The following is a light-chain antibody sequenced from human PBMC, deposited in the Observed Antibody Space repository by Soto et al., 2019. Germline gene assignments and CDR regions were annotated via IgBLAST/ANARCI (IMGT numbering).Light chain of an antibody. Sequence: QSVLTQPPSVSGAPGQRVTISCTGDSSNIGAGYDVHWYQQVPGTAPKLLIYDNINRPSGVPDRFSGSKSGTSASLAITGLQAEDEADYYCQSYDSSLNTYVFGTETKVTVL. CDR3: QSYDSSLNTYV. V-gene: IGLV1-40*01. CDR1: SSNIGAGYD. J-gene: IGLJ1*01. CDR2: DNI.